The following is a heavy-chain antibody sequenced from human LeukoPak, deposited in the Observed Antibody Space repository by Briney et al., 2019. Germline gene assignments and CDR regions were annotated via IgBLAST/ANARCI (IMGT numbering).Heavy chain of an antibody. D-gene: IGHD6-13*01. Sequence: PGGSLRLSCAVSGFTFNTHSMKWVRQAPGKGLEWIAYISRGIGTIHYADSVKGRFTISRDNAKNSVYLQMNSLRAEDTAVYYCARDQAIAARPGRYYGMDVWGQGTTVTVSS. V-gene: IGHV3-48*01. CDR1: GFTFNTHS. CDR2: ISRGIGTI. J-gene: IGHJ6*02. CDR3: ARDQAIAARPGRYYGMDV.